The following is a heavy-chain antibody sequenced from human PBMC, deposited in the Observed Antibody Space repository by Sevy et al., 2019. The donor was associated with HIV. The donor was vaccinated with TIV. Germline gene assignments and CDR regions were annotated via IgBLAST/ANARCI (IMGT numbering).Heavy chain of an antibody. V-gene: IGHV3-30*18. J-gene: IGHJ4*02. CDR1: GFTFSSYG. Sequence: GGSLRLSCAASGFTFSSYGMHWVRQAPGKGLEWVAVISYDGSNKYYADSVKGRFTISRDNSKNTLYLQMNSLIAEDTAVYYCAKDFSTMIVVVITTAPDYWGQGTLVTVSS. CDR2: ISYDGSNK. D-gene: IGHD3-22*01. CDR3: AKDFSTMIVVVITTAPDY.